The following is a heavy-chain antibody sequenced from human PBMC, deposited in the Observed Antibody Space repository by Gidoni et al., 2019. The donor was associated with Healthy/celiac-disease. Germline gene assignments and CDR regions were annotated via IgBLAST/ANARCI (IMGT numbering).Heavy chain of an antibody. CDR2: MSWNSGSI. D-gene: IGHD6-19*01. Sequence: EVQLVESGGGLVQPGRSLRLACAAAGSAFDDYAMHWVRQAPGNGLEWVSGMSWNSGSIGYADSVKGRFTISRDNAKNSLYLQMNSLRAEDTALYYCANSLGWYRRAFDIWGQGTMVTVSS. CDR3: ANSLGWYRRAFDI. CDR1: GSAFDDYA. V-gene: IGHV3-9*01. J-gene: IGHJ3*02.